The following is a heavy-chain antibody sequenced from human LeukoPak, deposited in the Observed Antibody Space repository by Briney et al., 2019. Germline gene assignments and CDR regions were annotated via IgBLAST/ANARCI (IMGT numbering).Heavy chain of an antibody. CDR2: ISSSSSYI. D-gene: IGHD6-19*01. J-gene: IGHJ4*02. Sequence: GGSLRLSCAASGFTFNTYSMDWVRQAPGKGLEWVSSISSSSSYIYYADSVKGRFTISRDNAKNSLYLQMNSLRAEDTAVYYCARGVAVAATALDYWGQGTLVTVSS. CDR3: ARGVAVAATALDY. CDR1: GFTFNTYS. V-gene: IGHV3-21*04.